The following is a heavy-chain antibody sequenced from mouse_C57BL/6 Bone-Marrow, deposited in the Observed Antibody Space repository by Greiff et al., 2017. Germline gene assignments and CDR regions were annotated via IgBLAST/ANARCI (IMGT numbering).Heavy chain of an antibody. J-gene: IGHJ3*01. V-gene: IGHV1-82*01. CDR2: IYPGDGDT. D-gene: IGHD1-1*01. CDR1: GYAFSSSW. Sequence: QVQLKQSGPELVKPGASVKISCKASGYAFSSSWMNWVKQRHGKGLEWIGRIYPGDGDTNYNGKFKGKATLTADKSSSTAYMQLSSLTSADSAVYVCARWLITTVRKFAYWGQGTLVTVSA. CDR3: ARWLITTVRKFAY.